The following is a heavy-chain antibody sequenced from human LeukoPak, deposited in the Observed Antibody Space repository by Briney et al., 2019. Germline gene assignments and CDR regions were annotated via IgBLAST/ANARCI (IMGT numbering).Heavy chain of an antibody. Sequence: GGSLRLSCAASGFTFSDYYMTWIRQAPGKGLEWVSYISSSGITIYYADSVKGRFTISRDNAKKSLYLEMNILRAEDTAVYYCAELGITMIGGVWGKGTTVTVSS. J-gene: IGHJ6*04. CDR2: ISSSGITI. V-gene: IGHV3-11*04. CDR3: AELGITMIGGV. D-gene: IGHD3-10*02. CDR1: GFTFSDYY.